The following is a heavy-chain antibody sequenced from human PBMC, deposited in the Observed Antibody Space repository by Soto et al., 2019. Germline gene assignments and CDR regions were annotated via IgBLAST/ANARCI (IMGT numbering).Heavy chain of an antibody. V-gene: IGHV1-69*01. J-gene: IGHJ3*01. D-gene: IGHD1-26*01. Sequence: QVQLVQSGAEMKKPGSSLKVSCKPSGGTFSTFAISWMRQAPGEGLEWMGGINPVFRLPNTAQKFQGRFTFTANESTSTVDMELGGRTSGDTAVYYCARSFREDAFELWGQGTMVTVSS. CDR3: ARSFREDAFEL. CDR1: GGTFSTFA. CDR2: INPVFRLP.